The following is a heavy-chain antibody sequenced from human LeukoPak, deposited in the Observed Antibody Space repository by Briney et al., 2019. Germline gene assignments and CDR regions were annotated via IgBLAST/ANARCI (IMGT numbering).Heavy chain of an antibody. CDR2: IRSKANNYAT. V-gene: IGHV3-73*01. CDR1: GFSFSDFA. D-gene: IGHD4/OR15-4a*01. Sequence: GGSLRLSCAASGFSFSDFAMHWVRQASGKGLEWVGHIRSKANNYATTYVASVNGRFTISRDDSKNTAYLEMNGLRTEDTAVYYCARRAGAYSHPYDYWGQGTLVTVSS. J-gene: IGHJ4*02. CDR3: ARRAGAYSHPYDY.